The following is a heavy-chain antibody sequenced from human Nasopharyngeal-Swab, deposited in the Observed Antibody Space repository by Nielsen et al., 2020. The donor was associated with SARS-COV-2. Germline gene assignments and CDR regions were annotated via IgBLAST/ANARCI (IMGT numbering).Heavy chain of an antibody. D-gene: IGHD5-24*01. CDR3: ARASRTINDY. Sequence: ASVQVSCKASGYTFIGYYMHCVRQAPGQGLEWMGRINPNSGGTNNAQKFQGRVTMTRDTSISTAYMELRNLRSDDTAVYYCARASRTINDYWGQGTLVTVSS. V-gene: IGHV1-2*06. J-gene: IGHJ4*02. CDR2: INPNSGGT. CDR1: GYTFIGYY.